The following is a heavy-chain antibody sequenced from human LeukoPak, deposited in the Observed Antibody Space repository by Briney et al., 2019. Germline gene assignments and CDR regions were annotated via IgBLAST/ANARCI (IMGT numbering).Heavy chain of an antibody. J-gene: IGHJ5*02. CDR3: ASSSKNGFWSGYPFSWFDP. CDR2: IYYSGST. Sequence: SETLSLTCTVSGGSISSSSYYWGWIRQPPGKGLEWIGSIYYSGSTYYNPSLKSRVTISVDTSKNQFSLELSSVTAADTAVYYCASSSKNGFWSGYPFSWFDPWGQGTLVTVSS. V-gene: IGHV4-39*07. CDR1: GGSISSSSYY. D-gene: IGHD3-3*01.